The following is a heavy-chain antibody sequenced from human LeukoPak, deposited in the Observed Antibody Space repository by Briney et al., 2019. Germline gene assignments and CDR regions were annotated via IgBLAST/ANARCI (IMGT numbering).Heavy chain of an antibody. CDR1: GFTVSTNY. CDR2: IYSGGST. J-gene: IGHJ4*02. Sequence: GGSLRLSCVVSGFTVSTNYMNWVRQAPGKGLEWVSLIYSGGSTYYADSVKGRFTISRDNAKNSLYLQMNSLRAEDTAVYYCARGAARMVEVAPIISFEFWGQGTLVTVSS. V-gene: IGHV3-53*05. CDR3: ARGAARMVEVAPIISFEF. D-gene: IGHD5-24*01.